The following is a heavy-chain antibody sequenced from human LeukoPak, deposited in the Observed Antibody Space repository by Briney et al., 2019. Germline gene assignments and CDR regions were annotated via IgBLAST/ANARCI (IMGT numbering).Heavy chain of an antibody. J-gene: IGHJ4*02. CDR2: IIPIFGTA. D-gene: IGHD6-19*01. Sequence: ASVKVSCKASGGTFSSYAISWVRQAPGQGLEWMGGIIPIFGTANYAQKFQGRVTITTDESTSTAYMELSSLRSEDTAVYYRARMYSSGWPFDYWGQGTLVTVSS. V-gene: IGHV1-69*05. CDR1: GGTFSSYA. CDR3: ARMYSSGWPFDY.